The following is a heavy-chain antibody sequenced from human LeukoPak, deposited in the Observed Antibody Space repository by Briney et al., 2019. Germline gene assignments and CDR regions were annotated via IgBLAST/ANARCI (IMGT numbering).Heavy chain of an antibody. CDR1: GFTFSNYA. D-gene: IGHD2-15*01. V-gene: IGHV3-23*01. CDR3: AKCSGGSCYASGAFDY. CDR2: ISCSCDAI. J-gene: IGHJ4*02. Sequence: QAGGSLRLSCAASGFTFSNYAMSWVRQAPGKGLEWVSGISCSCDAIWYADSVKGRFTISRDNSKNTVYLQMNSLRPEDTAVYYCAKCSGGSCYASGAFDYWGQGTLVTVSS.